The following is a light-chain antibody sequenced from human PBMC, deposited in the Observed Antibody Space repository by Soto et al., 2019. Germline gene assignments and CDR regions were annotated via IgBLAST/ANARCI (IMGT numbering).Light chain of an antibody. CDR3: QQSYSISWT. CDR1: QSIGRY. J-gene: IGKJ1*01. CDR2: ATS. V-gene: IGKV1-39*01. Sequence: DIQMTQSPSSLSASVGDRVTITCLASQSIGRYLNWYQQKPGRAPKVLIYATSSLQSGVPSRFSGSGSGTDFTLTISSLQPEDFATYYCQQSYSISWTFGQGTKVDIK.